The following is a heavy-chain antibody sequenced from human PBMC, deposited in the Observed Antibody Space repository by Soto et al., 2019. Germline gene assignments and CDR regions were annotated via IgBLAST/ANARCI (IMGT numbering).Heavy chain of an antibody. Sequence: PGGSLRLSWAAAGFTFSRYCMHWVRQAPGKGREWVAGIWYDGSNKYYTDSVKGRSTLYTHNSKNPLYRQMNSLSTADTAVTYCAIDPNGSSWYVRDNYYFDFWGEGTVVTVSS. D-gene: IGHD6-13*01. V-gene: IGHV3-33*01. J-gene: IGHJ4*02. CDR1: GFTFSRYC. CDR3: AIDPNGSSWYVRDNYYFDF. CDR2: IWYDGSNK.